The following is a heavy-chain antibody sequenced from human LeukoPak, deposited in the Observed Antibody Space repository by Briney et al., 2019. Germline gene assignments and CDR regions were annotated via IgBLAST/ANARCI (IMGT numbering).Heavy chain of an antibody. J-gene: IGHJ4*02. V-gene: IGHV2-5*02. Sequence: SGPTLVKPTQTLTLTCTFSGFLLSTSGVGVGWIRQPPGKALEWLALIYWDDDKRYSPSLKSRLTITKDTSKNQVVLTMTNMEPVDTATYYCAHVKAYYDFWSGYSGYFDYWGQGTLVTVSS. D-gene: IGHD3-3*01. CDR2: IYWDDDK. CDR1: GFLLSTSGVG. CDR3: AHVKAYYDFWSGYSGYFDY.